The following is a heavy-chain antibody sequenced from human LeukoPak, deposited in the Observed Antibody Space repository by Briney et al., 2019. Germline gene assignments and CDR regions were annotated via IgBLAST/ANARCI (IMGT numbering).Heavy chain of an antibody. CDR3: ARGYSGYDYLGY. J-gene: IGHJ4*02. Sequence: SETLSLTCTVSGGSISSYYWSWIRQPPGKGLEWIGYIYYSGSTNYNPSLKSRVTISVDTSENQFSLKLSSVTAADTAVYYCARGYSGYDYLGYWGQGTLVTVSS. CDR1: GGSISSYY. D-gene: IGHD5-12*01. CDR2: IYYSGST. V-gene: IGHV4-59*01.